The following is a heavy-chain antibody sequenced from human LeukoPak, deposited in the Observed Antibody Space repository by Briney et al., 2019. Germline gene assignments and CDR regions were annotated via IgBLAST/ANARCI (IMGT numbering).Heavy chain of an antibody. D-gene: IGHD3-22*01. V-gene: IGHV4-61*02. CDR1: GGSISSGSYY. Sequence: SETLSLTCTVSGGSISSGSYYWSWIRQPAGKGLEWIGRIYTSGSTNYNPSLKSRVTISVDTSKNQFSLKLSSVAAADTAVYYCARVTTGGYYNCWGQGTLVTVSS. J-gene: IGHJ4*02. CDR3: ARVTTGGYYNC. CDR2: IYTSGST.